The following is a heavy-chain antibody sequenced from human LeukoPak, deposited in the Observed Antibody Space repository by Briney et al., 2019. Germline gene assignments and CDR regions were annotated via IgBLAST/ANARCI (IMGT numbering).Heavy chain of an antibody. Sequence: ASVTVSCTASGYTFTSYGISWVRQAPGQGLEWMGWISAYNGNTNYAQKLQGRVTMTTDTSTSTAYMELRSLRSDDTAVYHCARKGCSSTSCQTDYWGQGTLVTVSS. J-gene: IGHJ4*02. V-gene: IGHV1-18*01. D-gene: IGHD2-2*01. CDR1: GYTFTSYG. CDR2: ISAYNGNT. CDR3: ARKGCSSTSCQTDY.